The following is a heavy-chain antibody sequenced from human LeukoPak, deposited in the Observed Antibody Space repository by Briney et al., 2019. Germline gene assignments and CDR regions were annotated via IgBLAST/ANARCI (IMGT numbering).Heavy chain of an antibody. V-gene: IGHV1-46*01. J-gene: IGHJ4*02. Sequence: ASVKVSCKASGYTFTSYYMHWVRQAPGQGLEWMGIINPSGGSTSYAQKFQGRVTMTRDMSTSTVYMELSSLRAEDTAVYYCAREPTILGYCSGGSCYNSLHYPGYFDYWGQGTLVTVSS. CDR1: GYTFTSYY. CDR3: AREPTILGYCSGGSCYNSLHYPGYFDY. CDR2: INPSGGST. D-gene: IGHD2-15*01.